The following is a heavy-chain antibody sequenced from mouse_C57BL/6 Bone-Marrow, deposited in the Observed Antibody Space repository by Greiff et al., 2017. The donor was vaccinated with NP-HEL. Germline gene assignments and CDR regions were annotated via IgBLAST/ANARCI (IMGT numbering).Heavy chain of an antibody. CDR3: ASPYDFDVAWFAY. Sequence: EVHLVESGGDLVKPGGSLKLSCAASGFTFSSYGMSWVRQTPDKRLEWVATISSGGSYTYYPDSVKGRVTISRDNAKNTLYLQMSSLKSEDTAMYDCASPYDFDVAWFAYWGQGTLVTVSA. D-gene: IGHD2-4*01. CDR2: ISSGGSYT. V-gene: IGHV5-6*01. J-gene: IGHJ3*01. CDR1: GFTFSSYG.